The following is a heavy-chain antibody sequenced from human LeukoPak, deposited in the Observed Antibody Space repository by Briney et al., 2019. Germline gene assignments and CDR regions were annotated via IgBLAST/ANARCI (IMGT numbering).Heavy chain of an antibody. Sequence: ASVNVSCKATGYTFTSYGINWVRQPPGQGLEWMGWISAYNGNTNYAQKLQCRVTMTTDTYTSTAYMELRSLRSDDTAVYYCARAEWELLPFDYWGQGTLVTVSS. CDR3: ARAEWELLPFDY. V-gene: IGHV1-18*01. D-gene: IGHD1-26*01. J-gene: IGHJ4*02. CDR2: ISAYNGNT. CDR1: GYTFTSYG.